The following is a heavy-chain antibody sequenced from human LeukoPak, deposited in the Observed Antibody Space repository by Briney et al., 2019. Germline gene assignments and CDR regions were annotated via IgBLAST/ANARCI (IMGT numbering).Heavy chain of an antibody. D-gene: IGHD1-26*01. J-gene: IGHJ4*02. Sequence: GGSLRLSCATSGFTSSSYWMEWVRQAPGKGLEWVSRIKGDGSYTAYADSVKGRFTISRDNSKNTLYLQMNSLRAEDTAVYYCARDGATTRYFDYWGQGTLVTVSS. CDR2: IKGDGSYT. V-gene: IGHV3-74*03. CDR1: GFTSSSYW. CDR3: ARDGATTRYFDY.